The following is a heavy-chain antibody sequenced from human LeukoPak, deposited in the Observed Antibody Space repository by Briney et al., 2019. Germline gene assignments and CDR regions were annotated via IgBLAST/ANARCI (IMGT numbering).Heavy chain of an antibody. Sequence: SETLSLTCAVQGVSVNAYSWSWIRHSPGKGLEWIGEINHSGGTNYNPSLKSRATISVDTSENQLSLRVTSVTAADMAVYYCARIRCGHTDDRCYNYWGQGTLVTVSS. CDR1: GVSVNAYS. V-gene: IGHV4-34*01. CDR2: INHSGGT. J-gene: IGHJ4*02. CDR3: ARIRCGHTDDRCYNY. D-gene: IGHD2-8*01.